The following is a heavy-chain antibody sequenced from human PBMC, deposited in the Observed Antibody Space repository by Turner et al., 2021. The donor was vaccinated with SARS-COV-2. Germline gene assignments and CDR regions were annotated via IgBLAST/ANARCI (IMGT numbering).Heavy chain of an antibody. CDR1: GFTVSSNY. J-gene: IGHJ6*02. CDR3: ARDGAWKPEGMDV. Sequence: EVQLVESGGGLIQPGGSLRLSCAASGFTVSSNYMSWVRQAPGKGLEWGSVIYSGGSTYYADSVKGRFTTSRDNSKNTLYLQMNSLRAEDTAVYYCARDGAWKPEGMDVWGQGTTVTVSS. V-gene: IGHV3-53*01. CDR2: IYSGGST. D-gene: IGHD1-1*01.